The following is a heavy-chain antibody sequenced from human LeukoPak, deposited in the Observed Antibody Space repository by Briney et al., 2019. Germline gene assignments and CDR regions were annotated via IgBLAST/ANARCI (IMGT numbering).Heavy chain of an antibody. D-gene: IGHD3-22*01. Sequence: GGSLRLSCAVSGITLSNYGMSWVRQAPGKGLEWVAGISDSGGSTNYADSVKGRFTISRDNSKNTLYLQMNSLRAEDTAVYYCAREGRYDSPGAFDIWGQGTMVTVSS. CDR1: GITLSNYG. CDR2: ISDSGGST. J-gene: IGHJ3*02. CDR3: AREGRYDSPGAFDI. V-gene: IGHV3-23*01.